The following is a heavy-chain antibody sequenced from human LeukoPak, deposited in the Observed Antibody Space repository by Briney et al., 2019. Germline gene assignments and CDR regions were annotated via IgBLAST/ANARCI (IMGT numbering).Heavy chain of an antibody. CDR3: ARETSYYGSGSYSRPHVSNDYYYDMDV. CDR2: IYTGGST. Sequence: GGSLRLSFAASGFTVSSNYMSWVRQAPGKGLEWVSVIYTGGSTYYADSVKGRFTISRDDSKNTLYLQMNSLRAEDTAVYYRARETSYYGSGSYSRPHVSNDYYYDMDVWGQGTTVTVSS. J-gene: IGHJ6*02. D-gene: IGHD3-10*01. V-gene: IGHV3-53*05. CDR1: GFTVSSNY.